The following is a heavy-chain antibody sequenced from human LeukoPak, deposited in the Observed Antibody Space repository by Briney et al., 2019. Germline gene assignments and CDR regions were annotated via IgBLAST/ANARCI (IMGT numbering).Heavy chain of an antibody. CDR1: GGSISSYY. Sequence: SETLSLTCTVSGGSISSYYWSWIRQPPGKGLEWIGYIYYSGSTNYDPSLKSRVTISVDTSKKQFSLKLSSVTAADTAVYYCARGVDYYGVWGQGTLVTVSS. V-gene: IGHV4-59*12. D-gene: IGHD3-10*01. CDR2: IYYSGST. J-gene: IGHJ4*02. CDR3: ARGVDYYGV.